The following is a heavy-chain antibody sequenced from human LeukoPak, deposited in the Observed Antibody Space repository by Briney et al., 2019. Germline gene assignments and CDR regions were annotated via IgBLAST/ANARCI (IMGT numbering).Heavy chain of an antibody. D-gene: IGHD2-2*01. V-gene: IGHV3-23*03. Sequence: GGSLRLSCAASGFTFSNYAMSWVRQAPGKGLEWVSRIDNGGSYTSYADSVKGRFTISRDNAKNTLYLQMNSLRAEDTAVYYCAKGNSPYCSSTSCYPHFDYWGQGTLVTVSS. CDR1: GFTFSNYA. CDR3: AKGNSPYCSSTSCYPHFDY. CDR2: IDNGGSYT. J-gene: IGHJ4*02.